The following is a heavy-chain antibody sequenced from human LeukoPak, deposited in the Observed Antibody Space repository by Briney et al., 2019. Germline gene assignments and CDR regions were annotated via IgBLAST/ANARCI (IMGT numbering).Heavy chain of an antibody. CDR1: GFTFDDYA. V-gene: IGHV3-9*01. CDR3: AKDTGGGYSSSWRLPFDY. D-gene: IGHD6-13*01. J-gene: IGHJ4*02. CDR2: IIWNSGSI. Sequence: GGSLRLSCAASGFTFDDYAMHWVRQAPGKGLEWVSGIIWNSGSIGYADSVKGRFTISRDNAKNSLYLQMNSLRAEDTALYYCAKDTGGGYSSSWRLPFDYWGQGTLVTVSS.